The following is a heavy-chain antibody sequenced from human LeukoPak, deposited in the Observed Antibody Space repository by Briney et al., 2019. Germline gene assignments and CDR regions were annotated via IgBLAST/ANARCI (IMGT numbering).Heavy chain of an antibody. CDR2: IWYDGSND. J-gene: IGHJ4*02. CDR3: ARVAPARAYFDY. CDR1: GFTFSSFG. Sequence: GGSLRLSCAASGFTFSSFGMYWVRQAPGKGLEWVAVIWYDGSNDDYADSVEGRFTISRDNSKNTLYLQMNSLRAEDTAVYYCARVAPARAYFDYWGQGTLVTVSS. V-gene: IGHV3-33*01.